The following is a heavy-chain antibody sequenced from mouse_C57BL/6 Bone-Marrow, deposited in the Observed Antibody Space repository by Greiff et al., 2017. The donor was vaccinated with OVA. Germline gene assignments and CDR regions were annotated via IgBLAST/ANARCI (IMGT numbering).Heavy chain of an antibody. Sequence: QVQLQQPVAELVMPGASVKLSCKASGYTFTSYWMHWVKQRPGQGLEWIGEIDPSDSYTNYNQKFKGKSTLTVDKSSSTAYMQLSSLTSEDSAVYYCARSGTDYWGQGTTLTVSS. D-gene: IGHD4-1*01. CDR3: ARSGTDY. J-gene: IGHJ2*01. CDR1: GYTFTSYW. CDR2: IDPSDSYT. V-gene: IGHV1-69*01.